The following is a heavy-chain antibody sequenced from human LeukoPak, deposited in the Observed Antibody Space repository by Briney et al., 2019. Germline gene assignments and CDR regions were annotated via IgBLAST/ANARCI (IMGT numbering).Heavy chain of an antibody. D-gene: IGHD1-26*01. J-gene: IGHJ4*02. CDR3: ARDWTASSGSLDY. CDR1: GFTFSSYA. V-gene: IGHV3-30-3*01. CDR2: ISYDGSNK. Sequence: GGSLRLSCAASGFTFSSYAMHWVRQAPGKGLEWVAVISYDGSNKYYADSVKGRFTISRDNSKNTLYLQMNSLRAEDTAVYYCARDWTASSGSLDYWGQGTLVTVSS.